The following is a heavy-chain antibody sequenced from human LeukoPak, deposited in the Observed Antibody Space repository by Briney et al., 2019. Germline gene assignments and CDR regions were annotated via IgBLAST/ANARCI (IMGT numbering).Heavy chain of an antibody. V-gene: IGHV3-48*01. Sequence: PGGSLRLSCAASGFTFSSYSMNWVRQAPGKGLEWVSYISSSSSTIYYADSVKGRFTISRDNAKNSLYLQMNSLRAEDSAVYYCAKCPYSSSWYSYIDYWGQGTLVTVSS. J-gene: IGHJ4*02. CDR2: ISSSSSTI. CDR1: GFTFSSYS. D-gene: IGHD6-13*01. CDR3: AKCPYSSSWYSYIDY.